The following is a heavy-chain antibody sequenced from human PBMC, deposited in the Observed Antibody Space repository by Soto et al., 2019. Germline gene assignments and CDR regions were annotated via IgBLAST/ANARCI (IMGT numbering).Heavy chain of an antibody. D-gene: IGHD5-12*01. V-gene: IGHV5-51*01. CDR2: IYPGDSDT. J-gene: IGHJ6*02. CDR3: ARRGYDYVTHYSGRDV. Sequence: GESLKISCKGSGYSFTSYWIGWVRQMPGKGLEWMGIIYPGDSDTRYSPPFQGQVTISADKSISTAYLQWSSLEASDTAMYYCARRGYDYVTHYSGRDVWGQGTTLTV. CDR1: GYSFTSYW.